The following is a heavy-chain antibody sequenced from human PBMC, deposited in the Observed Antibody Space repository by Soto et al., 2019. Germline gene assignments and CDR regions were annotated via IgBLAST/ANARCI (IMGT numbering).Heavy chain of an antibody. Sequence: GGSLRLSCAASGFTFSSYGMHWVRQAPGKGLEWVAVISYDGSNKYYADSVKGRFTISRDNSKNTLYLQMNSLRAEDTAVYYCAKDKRGGLTYSTTVTTLFDYSGHGTLVTVSS. CDR3: AKDKRGGLTYSTTVTTLFDY. CDR1: GFTFSSYG. V-gene: IGHV3-30*18. J-gene: IGHJ4*01. CDR2: ISYDGSNK. D-gene: IGHD4-17*01.